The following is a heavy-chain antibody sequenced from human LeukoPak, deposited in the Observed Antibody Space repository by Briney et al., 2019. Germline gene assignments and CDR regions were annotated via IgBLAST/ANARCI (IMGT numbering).Heavy chain of an antibody. D-gene: IGHD2-2*01. CDR1: GFTFSNAW. Sequence: PGGSLGLPCAASGFTFSNAWMSWVRQAPGKGLEWVGRIKSKTDGGTTDYAAPVKGRFTISRDDSKNTLYLQMNSLKTEDTAVYYCTVGYCSSTSCGDYWGQGTLVTVSS. CDR2: IKSKTDGGTT. V-gene: IGHV3-15*01. J-gene: IGHJ4*02. CDR3: TVGYCSSTSCGDY.